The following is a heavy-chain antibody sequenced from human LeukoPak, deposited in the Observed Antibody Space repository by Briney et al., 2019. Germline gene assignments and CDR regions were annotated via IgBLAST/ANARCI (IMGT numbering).Heavy chain of an antibody. V-gene: IGHV3-23*01. CDR3: AKDGQAVGEYYFDY. Sequence: PGGSLRLSCAASGFTFSSYAMSWVRQAPEKGLGWVSGISISGDSTYYADSVRGRFTISRDNSQNTLYLQMNSLRADDTAVYYCAKDGQAVGEYYFDYWGQGTLVTVSS. CDR1: GFTFSSYA. CDR2: ISISGDST. D-gene: IGHD6-19*01. J-gene: IGHJ4*02.